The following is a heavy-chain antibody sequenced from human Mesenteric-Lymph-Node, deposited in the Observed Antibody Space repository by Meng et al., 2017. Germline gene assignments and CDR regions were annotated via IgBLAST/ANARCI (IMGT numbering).Heavy chain of an antibody. J-gene: IGHJ6*02. CDR1: GGSFSSYY. CDR2: LNHSGST. Sequence: SETLSLTCAVYGGSFSSYYWKWIRQPPGKGLEWIGDLNHSGSTDHNPSLKSRVTISVDPSRNQFSLKLSSATAADTAVYYCAGRDTYGMDVWGQGTTVTVSS. CDR3: AGRDTYGMDV. D-gene: IGHD1-26*01. V-gene: IGHV4-34*01.